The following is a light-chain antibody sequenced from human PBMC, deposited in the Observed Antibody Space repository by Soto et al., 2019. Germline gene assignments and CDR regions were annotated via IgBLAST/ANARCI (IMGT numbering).Light chain of an antibody. CDR3: QSYDSSLSGSYV. Sequence: SVLTQPPSVSGAPGQRVTISCTGSSSNIGAGYDVHWYQQLPGTAPKLLIYGNSNRPSGVPDRFSGSKSGTSASLAITGLQAEDEADYYCQSYDSSLSGSYVLGTGTKLTVL. CDR1: SSNIGAGYD. J-gene: IGLJ1*01. CDR2: GNS. V-gene: IGLV1-40*01.